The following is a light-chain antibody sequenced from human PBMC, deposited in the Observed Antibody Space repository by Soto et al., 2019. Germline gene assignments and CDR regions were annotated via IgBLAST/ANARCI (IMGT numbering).Light chain of an antibody. CDR3: SSYPPSSTYV. Sequence: QSALTQPASVSGSPGQSITISCTGSTIDIGGYDYVSWYQQYPGKAPRLIIYAVPSRPSGVSTRFSGSKSGNTASLTISGPQAEDEADYHCSSYPPSSTYVFGTGTKLTVL. CDR1: TIDIGGYDY. CDR2: AVP. V-gene: IGLV2-14*03. J-gene: IGLJ1*01.